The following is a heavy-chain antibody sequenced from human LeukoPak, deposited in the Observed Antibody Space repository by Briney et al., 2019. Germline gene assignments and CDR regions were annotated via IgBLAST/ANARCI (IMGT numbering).Heavy chain of an antibody. CDR2: IYYSGST. J-gene: IGHJ4*02. CDR3: ASDYGSGSFRFDY. V-gene: IGHV4-59*01. Sequence: SETLSLTCAVYGGSFSGYDWGWIRQPPGKGLEWIGYIYYSGSTIYNPSLKSRVTISLDTSRNQFSLKLRSVTAADTAVYYCASDYGSGSFRFDYWGQGTLVNVSS. CDR1: GGSFSGYD. D-gene: IGHD3-10*01.